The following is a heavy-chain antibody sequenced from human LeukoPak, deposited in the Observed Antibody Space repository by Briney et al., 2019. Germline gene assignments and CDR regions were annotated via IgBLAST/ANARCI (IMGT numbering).Heavy chain of an antibody. CDR2: INYSGRS. D-gene: IGHD6-19*01. Sequence: SETLSLTCTVSGGSISSSSYYWGWVRQPPGKGRESIGSINYSGRSYYNPSLKSRAIIFVDPSNKQFFLKLSSVAAADTAVYYCAGPNIEWLALDYWGQGTLVTVSS. CDR3: AGPNIEWLALDY. V-gene: IGHV4-39*01. J-gene: IGHJ4*02. CDR1: GGSISSSSYY.